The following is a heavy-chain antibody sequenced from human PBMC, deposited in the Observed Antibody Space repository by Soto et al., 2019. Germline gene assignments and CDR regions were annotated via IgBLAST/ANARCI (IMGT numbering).Heavy chain of an antibody. Sequence: QVQLVQSGPEVKKPGASVQVSCKAAGYTFVSYGVGWVRQAPGQGLEWMGWISPHNGDINYAQKFQGRVTMTTDTSTNTAYLEVRSLTSDDTAIYYCAKGTTTGTTRGFFDSWGQGTLITVS. D-gene: IGHD1-1*01. V-gene: IGHV1-18*01. J-gene: IGHJ5*01. CDR2: ISPHNGDI. CDR1: GYTFVSYG. CDR3: AKGTTTGTTRGFFDS.